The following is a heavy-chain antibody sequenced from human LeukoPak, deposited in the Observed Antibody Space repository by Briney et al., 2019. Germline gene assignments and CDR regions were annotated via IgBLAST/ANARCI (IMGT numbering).Heavy chain of an antibody. Sequence: GGSLRLSCTASGFTVSSNYMIWVRQAPGKGLEWVSGISWNSASIGYADSVKGRFTISRDNAKNSLYLQMNSLRAEDTALYYCAKGPHSSGWYSGGYNYYGMDVWGQGTTVTVSS. CDR1: GFTVSSNY. D-gene: IGHD6-19*01. CDR2: ISWNSASI. J-gene: IGHJ6*02. V-gene: IGHV3-9*01. CDR3: AKGPHSSGWYSGGYNYYGMDV.